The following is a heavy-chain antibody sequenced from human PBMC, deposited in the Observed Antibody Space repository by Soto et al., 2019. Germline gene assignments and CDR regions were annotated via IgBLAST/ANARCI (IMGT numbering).Heavy chain of an antibody. D-gene: IGHD1-26*01. V-gene: IGHV3-15*01. CDR2: IKSKTDGGTT. Sequence: GGSLRLSCAASGFTFSRYAMSWVRQAPGKGLEWVGRIKSKTDGGTTDYAAPVKGRFTISRDDSKNTLYLQMNSLKTEDTAVYDCTTSEWEPSAFDTWGQGTMVTV. CDR1: GFTFSRYA. J-gene: IGHJ3*02. CDR3: TTSEWEPSAFDT.